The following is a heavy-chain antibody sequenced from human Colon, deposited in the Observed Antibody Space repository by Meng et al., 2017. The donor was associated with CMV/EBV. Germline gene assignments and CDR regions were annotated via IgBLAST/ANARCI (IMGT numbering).Heavy chain of an antibody. CDR2: IDGSGYST. CDR1: GFTFSNYA. V-gene: IGHV3-23*01. D-gene: IGHD4/OR15-4a*01. J-gene: IGHJ4*02. CDR3: AKHVLPGATRAFDY. Sequence: GESLKISCAASGFTFSNYAMKWVRPAPGRGLEWVSSIDGSGYSTYYADSVKGRFTMSRDNSKNTLYLQMNSLRAEDTAIYYCAKHVLPGATRAFDYWGQGTLVTVSS.